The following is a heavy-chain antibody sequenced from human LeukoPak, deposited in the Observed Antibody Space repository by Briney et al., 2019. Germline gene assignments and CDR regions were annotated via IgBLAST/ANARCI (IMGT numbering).Heavy chain of an antibody. D-gene: IGHD3-3*01. J-gene: IGHJ6*02. CDR3: ARGYGVVISTPYYYGMDV. Sequence: SETLSLTCAVYGGSFSGYYWSWIRQPPGKGLEWHGYIYYTGSTNYNPSLESRVTISVDTPKNQFSLRMTSVTAADTAVYYCARGYGVVISTPYYYGMDVWGQGTTVTVSS. V-gene: IGHV4-59*01. CDR1: GGSFSGYY. CDR2: IYYTGST.